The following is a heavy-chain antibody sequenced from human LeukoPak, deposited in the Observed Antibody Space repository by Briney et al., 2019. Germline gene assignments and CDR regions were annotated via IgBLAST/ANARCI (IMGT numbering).Heavy chain of an antibody. D-gene: IGHD4-23*01. V-gene: IGHV3-23*01. CDR1: GFTFSNYA. CDR3: AKLTAPKTTVVSVIFDS. Sequence: GGSLRLSCAASGFTFSNYAMNWVRQAPGKGLEWVSAISGSGGSTSYADSVKGRFTISRGISKNTLYLQMNSLRAEDTAVYYCAKLTAPKTTVVSVIFDSWGQEPRVTVSS. CDR2: ISGSGGST. J-gene: IGHJ4*02.